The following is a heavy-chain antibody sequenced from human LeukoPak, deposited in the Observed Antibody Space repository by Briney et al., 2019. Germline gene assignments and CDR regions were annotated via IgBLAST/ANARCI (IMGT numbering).Heavy chain of an antibody. V-gene: IGHV1-18*01. D-gene: IGHD3-10*01. CDR2: ISAYNGNT. Sequence: ASVKVSCKASGYTFTSYGISWVRQAPGQGLEWMGWISAYNGNTNYAQKLQGRVTMTTDTSTSTAYMELRSLRSDDTAVYYCARDYDHYGSGSVVKFDYWGQGTLVTVSS. CDR1: GYTFTSYG. CDR3: ARDYDHYGSGSVVKFDY. J-gene: IGHJ4*02.